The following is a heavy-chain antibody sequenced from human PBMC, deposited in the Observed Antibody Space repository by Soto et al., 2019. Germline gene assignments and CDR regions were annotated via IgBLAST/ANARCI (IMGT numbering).Heavy chain of an antibody. D-gene: IGHD3-9*01. Sequence: SETLSLTCTVSGGSISSYYWSWIRQPPGKGLEWIGYIYYSGSTNYNPSLKSRVTISVDTSKNQFSLKLSSVTAADTAVYYCARVRYFDWPLFDYWGQGTLVTVSS. CDR1: GGSISSYY. V-gene: IGHV4-59*01. CDR2: IYYSGST. CDR3: ARVRYFDWPLFDY. J-gene: IGHJ4*02.